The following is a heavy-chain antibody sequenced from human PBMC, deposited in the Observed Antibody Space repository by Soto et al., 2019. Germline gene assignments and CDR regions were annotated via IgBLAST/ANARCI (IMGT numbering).Heavy chain of an antibody. V-gene: IGHV4-39*01. CDR1: GGSISSISYY. D-gene: IGHD3-10*01. CDR3: AIGWFGELFDY. CDR2: IYYSGST. Sequence: SETLSLTCTVYGGSISSISYYWGWIRQPPGKGLEWIGSIYYSGSTYYNPSLKSRVTISVDTSKNQFSLKLSSVTAADTAVYYCAIGWFGELFDYWGQGTLVTVSS. J-gene: IGHJ4*02.